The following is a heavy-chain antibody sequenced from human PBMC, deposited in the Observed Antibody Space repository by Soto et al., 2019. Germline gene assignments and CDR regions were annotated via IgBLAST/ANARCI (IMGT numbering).Heavy chain of an antibody. D-gene: IGHD3-16*01. CDR2: IYHSGST. CDR1: GYSISSGYY. Sequence: SETLSLTCAVSGYSISSGYYWGWIRQPPGKGLEWIGSIYHSGSTYYNPSLKSRVTISVDTSKNQFSLKLSSVTAADTAVYYCARGMGAENTFYYYFGMDVWGQGTTVTVSS. J-gene: IGHJ6*02. CDR3: ARGMGAENTFYYYFGMDV. V-gene: IGHV4-38-2*01.